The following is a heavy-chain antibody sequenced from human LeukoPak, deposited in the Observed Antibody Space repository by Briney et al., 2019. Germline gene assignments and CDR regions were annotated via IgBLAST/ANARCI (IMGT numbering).Heavy chain of an antibody. J-gene: IGHJ4*02. D-gene: IGHD3-10*01. CDR3: ARRSWGVYYFDY. V-gene: IGHV4-4*07. CDR2: IYSTGST. CDR1: GGSISSYY. Sequence: SETLSLTCTVSGGSISSYYWSWIRQPAGKGLEWIGRIYSTGSTNYNPSLKSRVTMSVDTSKNQFSLRLSSVTAADTAVYYCARRSWGVYYFDYWGQGTLVTVSS.